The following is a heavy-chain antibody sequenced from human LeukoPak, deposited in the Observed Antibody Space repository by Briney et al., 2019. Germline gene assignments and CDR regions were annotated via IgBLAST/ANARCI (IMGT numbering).Heavy chain of an antibody. V-gene: IGHV3-53*01. J-gene: IGHJ5*02. CDR3: ARDSFPGIAAAGLVWFDP. D-gene: IGHD6-13*01. CDR2: IYSGGTT. Sequence: GGSLRLSCAASGLTVSSTYMAWVRQAPGRGLEWVAIIYSGGTTHYADSVKGRFAISRDNSENTVFLEMNSLRGEDTAVYYCARDSFPGIAAAGLVWFDPWGQGTLATVSS. CDR1: GLTVSSTY.